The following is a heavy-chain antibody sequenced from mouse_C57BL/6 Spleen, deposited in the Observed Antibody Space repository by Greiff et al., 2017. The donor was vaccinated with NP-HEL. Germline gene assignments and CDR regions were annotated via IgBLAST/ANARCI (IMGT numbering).Heavy chain of an antibody. Sequence: QVQLKESGAELARPGASVKMSCKASGYTFTSYTMHWVKQRPGQGLEWIGYINPSSGYTKYNQKFKDKATLTADKSSSTAYMQLSSLTSEDSAVYYCASYYSNLGFAYWGQGTLVTVSA. CDR1: GYTFTSYT. J-gene: IGHJ3*01. V-gene: IGHV1-4*01. CDR2: INPSSGYT. CDR3: ASYYSNLGFAY. D-gene: IGHD2-5*01.